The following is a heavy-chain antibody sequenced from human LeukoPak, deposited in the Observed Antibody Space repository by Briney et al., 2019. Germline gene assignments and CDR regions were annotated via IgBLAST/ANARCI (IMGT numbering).Heavy chain of an antibody. Sequence: ASEMVSCKASGHTYTTYYVHLVRQASGQWLEWMGVINPSGDGTNYPQRFHGRVTLTRDTSTSTVYMELSSLRSEDTAIYYCAKETPKTGWFDPWGQGTLVTVSS. J-gene: IGHJ5*02. D-gene: IGHD1-14*01. CDR2: INPSGDGT. V-gene: IGHV1-46*01. CDR3: AKETPKTGWFDP. CDR1: GHTYTTYY.